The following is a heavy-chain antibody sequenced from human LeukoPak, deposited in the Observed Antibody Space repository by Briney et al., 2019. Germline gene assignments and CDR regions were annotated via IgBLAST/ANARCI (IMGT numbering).Heavy chain of an antibody. CDR3: AKDYARESAGATDYYYGMDV. CDR2: ISGSGGST. D-gene: IGHD1-26*01. Sequence: PGGSLRLSCAASGFTFSSYAMSWVRQAPGKGLEWVSAISGSGGSTYYADSVKGRFTISRDNSKNTLYLQMNSLRAEDTALYYCAKDYARESAGATDYYYGMDVWGQGTTVTVSS. J-gene: IGHJ6*02. CDR1: GFTFSSYA. V-gene: IGHV3-23*01.